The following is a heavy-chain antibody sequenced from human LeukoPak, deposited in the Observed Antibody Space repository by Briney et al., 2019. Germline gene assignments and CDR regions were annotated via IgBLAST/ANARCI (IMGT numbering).Heavy chain of an antibody. CDR3: AKPGKTKVAATPDLDY. Sequence: GGSLRLSCAASGFTFRNYGMHWVRQAPGKGLEWMALIRYDGSNQYYADSVKGRFTISRDNSKNTLYLQMNSLRVEDTAVYYCAKPGKTKVAATPDLDYWGQGTLVTVSS. V-gene: IGHV3-30*02. CDR1: GFTFRNYG. J-gene: IGHJ4*02. CDR2: IRYDGSNQ. D-gene: IGHD2-15*01.